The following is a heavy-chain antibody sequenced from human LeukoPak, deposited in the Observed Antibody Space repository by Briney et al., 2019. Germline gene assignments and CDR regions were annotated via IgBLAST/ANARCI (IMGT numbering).Heavy chain of an antibody. V-gene: IGHV4-38-2*01. J-gene: IGHJ4*02. CDR1: AYSISSGYY. CDR3: ARNRGDGYSVDYFDY. D-gene: IGHD5-24*01. Sequence: SETLSLTCAVSAYSISSGYYWGWIRQSPGQGLDWIGSIYHSGIIYYNPSLKSRVTISVDMSKNQFSLRLSSVTAADTAVYYCARNRGDGYSVDYFDYWGKGTLVTVSS. CDR2: IYHSGII.